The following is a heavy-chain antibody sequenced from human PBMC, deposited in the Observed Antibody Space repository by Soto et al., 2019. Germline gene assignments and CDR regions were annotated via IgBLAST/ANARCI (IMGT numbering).Heavy chain of an antibody. CDR3: ARTHDGYDYFKFPRPKYYKYGMDV. V-gene: IGHV3-48*01. CDR1: GFTFNSYS. D-gene: IGHD5-12*01. CDR2: ISSGSGTI. Sequence: GGSLRLSCAASGFTFNSYSMNWVRQAPGKGLEWVSYISSGSGTIYYADSVKGRFTISRDNAKNSLYLQMNSLRGDDTAVYYCARTHDGYDYFKFPRPKYYKYGMDVWGQGTTVTVSS. J-gene: IGHJ6*02.